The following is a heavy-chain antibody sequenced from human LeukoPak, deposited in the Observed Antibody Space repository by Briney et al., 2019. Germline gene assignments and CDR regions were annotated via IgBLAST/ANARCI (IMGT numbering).Heavy chain of an antibody. V-gene: IGHV3-30*04. Sequence: GGSLRLSCAASGFTFSSYAMHWVRQAPGKGLEWVAVISYDGSNKYYANSVKGRFTISRDNSKNTLYLQMNSLRAEDTAVYYCARGGVASGLQLDYWGQGTLVTVSS. CDR3: ARGGVASGLQLDY. J-gene: IGHJ4*02. CDR2: ISYDGSNK. CDR1: GFTFSSYA. D-gene: IGHD5-24*01.